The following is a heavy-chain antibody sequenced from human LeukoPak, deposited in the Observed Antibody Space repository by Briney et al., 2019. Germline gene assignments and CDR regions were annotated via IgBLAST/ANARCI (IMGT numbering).Heavy chain of an antibody. CDR2: NNPNSGGT. CDR3: AKEGVPAAMIGWFDP. Sequence: ASVKVSCKASGYTFTGYYMHWVRQAPGQGLEWMGWNNPNSGGTNYAQKFQGRVTMTRETFISTAYMELSRLRSDDTAVYYCAKEGVPAAMIGWFDPWGQGTLVTVSS. CDR1: GYTFTGYY. J-gene: IGHJ5*02. D-gene: IGHD2-2*01. V-gene: IGHV1-2*02.